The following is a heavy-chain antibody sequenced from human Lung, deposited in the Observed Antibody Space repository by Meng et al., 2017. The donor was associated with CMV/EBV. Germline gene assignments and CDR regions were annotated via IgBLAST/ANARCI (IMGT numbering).Heavy chain of an antibody. D-gene: IGHD3-10*01. CDR2: IPHRGSS. CDR3: LRRSGGSV. V-gene: IGHV4-4*02. Sequence: QGQLRGSGPALVEQSDTLSLTCAVSGDSITNHNWWAWVRQPPGKGLEWIGEIPHRGSSAYNPSLKSRVSMSIDKSKNQFSLKLTSVTAADTAVYHCLRRSGGSVWGQGTLVTVSS. J-gene: IGHJ1*01. CDR1: GDSITNHNW.